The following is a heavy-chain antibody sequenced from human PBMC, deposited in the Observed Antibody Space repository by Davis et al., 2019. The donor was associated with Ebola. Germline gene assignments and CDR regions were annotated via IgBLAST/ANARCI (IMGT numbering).Heavy chain of an antibody. D-gene: IGHD6-13*01. Sequence: GESLKISCSASSFPFRSYCMHWVRQAPGKGLEWVAFIRYDGSNKYYADSVKGRFTISRDNSKNTLYLQMNSLRAEDTAVYYCARGIAAAGKNYYYYGMDVWGKGTKVKVSS. J-gene: IGHJ6*04. CDR1: SFPFRSYC. V-gene: IGHV3-30*02. CDR3: ARGIAAAGKNYYYYGMDV. CDR2: IRYDGSNK.